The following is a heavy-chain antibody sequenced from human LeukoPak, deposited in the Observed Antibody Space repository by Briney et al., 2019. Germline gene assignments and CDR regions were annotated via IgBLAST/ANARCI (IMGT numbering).Heavy chain of an antibody. J-gene: IGHJ5*02. Sequence: PEGSLTLSCPASGFHFSSCAMHWVRQAPGKGLEWVAYIQYDGGNKRYADSVKGRFTVSRDNSRDTVYLQMNSLRREDTAMYYGTKGDDYGATTRLPKFNWFDPWGQGTLVLVSS. CDR3: TKGDDYGATTRLPKFNWFDP. D-gene: IGHD4/OR15-4a*01. CDR1: GFHFSSCA. CDR2: IQYDGGNK. V-gene: IGHV3-30*02.